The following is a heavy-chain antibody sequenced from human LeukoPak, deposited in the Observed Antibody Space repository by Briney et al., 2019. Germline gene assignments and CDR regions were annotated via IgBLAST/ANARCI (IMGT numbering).Heavy chain of an antibody. CDR1: GFIFSNYD. CDR2: ISSSGSSI. CDR3: VKDSEATFDY. J-gene: IGHJ4*02. Sequence: GGSLRLSCAASGFIFSNYDMNWGRQAPGKGLEWISYISSSGSSIYYADSVKGRFTISRDNAKRSLYLQMNSLRAEDTAVYYCVKDSEATFDYWGQGTLVTVSS. V-gene: IGHV3-48*03.